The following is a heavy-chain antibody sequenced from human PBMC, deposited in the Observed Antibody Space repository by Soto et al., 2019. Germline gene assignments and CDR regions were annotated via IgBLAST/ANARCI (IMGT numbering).Heavy chain of an antibody. J-gene: IGHJ4*02. V-gene: IGHV3-33*01. CDR3: ASQLSSGSYFDY. Sequence: GGSLRLSCAASGFTFSSYGMHWVRQAPGKGLEWVAVIWYDGSNKYYADSVKGRFTISRDNSKNMLYLQMNSLRAEDTAVYYCASQLSSGSYFDYWGQGTLVTVSS. CDR2: IWYDGSNK. D-gene: IGHD1-26*01. CDR1: GFTFSSYG.